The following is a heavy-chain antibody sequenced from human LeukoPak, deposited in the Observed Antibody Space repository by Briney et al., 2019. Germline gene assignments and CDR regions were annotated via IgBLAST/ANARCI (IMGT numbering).Heavy chain of an antibody. CDR1: GLTFSRYA. J-gene: IGHJ3*02. Sequence: GGSLRLSCAVSGLTFSRYAINWVRQPPGKGLEWVSIISNSGGTSVYAGSVKGRFTISSDNSKNTLYLQVSSLRAEDTAVDYCTVEGFDIWGHGTMVTVSS. CDR3: TVEGFDI. CDR2: ISNSGGTS. V-gene: IGHV3-23*01. D-gene: IGHD1-1*01.